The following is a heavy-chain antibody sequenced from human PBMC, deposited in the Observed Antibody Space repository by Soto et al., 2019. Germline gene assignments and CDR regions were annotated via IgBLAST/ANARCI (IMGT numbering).Heavy chain of an antibody. D-gene: IGHD5-12*01. CDR3: ARGGNEYRY. V-gene: IGHV3-72*01. CDR2: TKNIGNNYAT. Sequence: EVQVVESGGGLVQPGGSLRLSCAASGFTISDRFIDWVRQAPGKGLEWVGRTKNIGNNYATEYAASVKGRFTISRDDSRNSVYLYMNRLKSEDTAVYFCARGGNEYRYWGQGTLVTVSS. CDR1: GFTISDRF. J-gene: IGHJ4*02.